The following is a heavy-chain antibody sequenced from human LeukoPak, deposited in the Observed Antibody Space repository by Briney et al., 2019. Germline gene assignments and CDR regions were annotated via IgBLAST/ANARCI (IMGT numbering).Heavy chain of an antibody. Sequence: GASVKVSCKASGYTFTSYHMHWVRQAPGQGLEWMGIINPGGGTTIYAQNFQGRVTMTRDTSTSTVYMELSSLRSEDTAVYYCARVQLAWFGELSYFDYWGQGTLATVSS. CDR3: ARVQLAWFGELSYFDY. CDR2: INPGGGTT. V-gene: IGHV1-46*01. J-gene: IGHJ4*02. D-gene: IGHD3-10*01. CDR1: GYTFTSYH.